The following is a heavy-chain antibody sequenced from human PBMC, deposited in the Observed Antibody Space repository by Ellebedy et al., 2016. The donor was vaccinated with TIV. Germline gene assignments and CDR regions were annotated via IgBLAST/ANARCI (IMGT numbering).Heavy chain of an antibody. CDR1: GGSISSSSDF. CDR3: ARFVPKRGFDP. Sequence: MPSETLSLTCTVSGGSISSSSDFLGCIRQRPGKGLQSIATIYYSGNTYYSPSLISRITISLDTSQNQFSLKLTSVTAAETAVYYCARFVPKRGFDPWGQGTLVIVSS. CDR2: IYYSGNT. J-gene: IGHJ5*02. V-gene: IGHV4-39*07. D-gene: IGHD2-21*01.